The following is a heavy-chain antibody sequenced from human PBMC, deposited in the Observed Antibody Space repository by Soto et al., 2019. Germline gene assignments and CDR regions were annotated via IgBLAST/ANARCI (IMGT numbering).Heavy chain of an antibody. D-gene: IGHD6-13*01. CDR3: ARIITAAGGRRYFDL. V-gene: IGHV3-11*05. CDR2: INSSSSYT. J-gene: IGHJ2*01. Sequence: QVQLVESGGGLVKPGGSLRLSCAASGFTFSDSYMSWIRQAPGKGLEWVSYINSSSSYTNYADSVKGRFTISRDNAKNSLYLQMNSLRAEDTAVYYCARIITAAGGRRYFDLWGRGTLVTVSS. CDR1: GFTFSDSY.